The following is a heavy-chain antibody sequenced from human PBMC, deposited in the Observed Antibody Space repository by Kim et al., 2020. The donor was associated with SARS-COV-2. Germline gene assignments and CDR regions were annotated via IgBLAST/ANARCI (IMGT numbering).Heavy chain of an antibody. D-gene: IGHD5-12*01. V-gene: IGHV1-69*13. CDR3: ARDPGYSGYGYYGMDV. J-gene: IGHJ6*02. CDR2: IIPIFGTA. CDR1: GGTFSSYA. Sequence: SVKVSCKASGGTFSSYAISWVRQAPGQGLEWMGGIIPIFGTANYAQKFQGRVTITADESTSTAYMELSSLRSEDTAVYYCARDPGYSGYGYYGMDVWGQGTTVTVSS.